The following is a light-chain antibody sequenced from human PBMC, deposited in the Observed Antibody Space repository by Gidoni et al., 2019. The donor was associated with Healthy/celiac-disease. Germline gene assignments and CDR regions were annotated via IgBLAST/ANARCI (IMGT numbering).Light chain of an antibody. CDR2: AAS. CDR3: QQSYSTPQIT. CDR1: QSISSY. J-gene: IGKJ5*01. Sequence: DIQMTQSPSSLSASVGDRVTITCRASQSISSYLNWYQQKPGKAPKLLSYAASSLQSGVPSRFSGSGSGTDLTLTISRLQPEDFATYYCQQSYSTPQITVGQGTRLEIK. V-gene: IGKV1-39*01.